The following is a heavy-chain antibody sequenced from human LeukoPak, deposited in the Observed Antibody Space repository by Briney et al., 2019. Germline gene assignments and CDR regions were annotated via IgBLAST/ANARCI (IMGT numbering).Heavy chain of an antibody. CDR2: INPSGGST. J-gene: IGHJ4*02. CDR1: GYSFTNYY. Sequence: GASVRVSCKASGYSFTNYYMHWVRQAPGQGLEWMTMINPSGGSTTYAQNFQDRVTVTRDMSTSTVYMKLSSLTSEDTAVYYCARTRGYYFDYWGQGTLVTVSS. V-gene: IGHV1-46*01. CDR3: ARTRGYYFDY.